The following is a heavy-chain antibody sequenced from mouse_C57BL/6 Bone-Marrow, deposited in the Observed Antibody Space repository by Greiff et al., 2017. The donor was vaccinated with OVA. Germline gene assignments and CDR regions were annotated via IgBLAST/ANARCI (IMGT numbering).Heavy chain of an antibody. CDR3: ARSDGSSYDWYCDV. V-gene: IGHV1-75*01. CDR1: GYTFTDYY. D-gene: IGHD1-1*01. J-gene: IGHJ1*03. Sequence: VKLVESGPELVKPGASVKISCKASGYTFTDYYINWVKQRPGQGLEWIGWIFPGSGSTYYNEKFKGKATLTVDKSSSTAYMLLSSLTSEDSAVYVCARSDGSSYDWYCDVWGTGTTVTVSS. CDR2: IFPGSGST.